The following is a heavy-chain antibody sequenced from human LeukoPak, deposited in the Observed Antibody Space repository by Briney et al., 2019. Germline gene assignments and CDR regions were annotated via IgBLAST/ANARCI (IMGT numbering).Heavy chain of an antibody. V-gene: IGHV4-39*07. CDR3: ARGSDHGALIVLGSGYYLDY. D-gene: IGHD3-22*01. CDR2: IYYSRST. Sequence: SETLSLTCTVSGGSISSSSYYWGWIRQPPGKGLEWIGSIYYSRSTYYNPSLKSRVTISVDTSKNQFSLKLSSVTAADTAVYYCARGSDHGALIVLGSGYYLDYWGQGTLVTVSS. J-gene: IGHJ4*02. CDR1: GGSISSSSYY.